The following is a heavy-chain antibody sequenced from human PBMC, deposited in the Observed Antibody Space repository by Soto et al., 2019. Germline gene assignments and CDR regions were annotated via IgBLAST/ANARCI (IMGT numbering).Heavy chain of an antibody. D-gene: IGHD2-15*01. CDR2: TSYRGGT. V-gene: IGHV4-61*01. J-gene: IGHJ4*02. CDR1: GGSVSSNSY. CDR3: ARDLGQGNPPAHNYFDF. Sequence: QVQLQESGPGLVKPSETLSLTCSVSGGSVSSNSYWSWIRQPPGKGLEWIGYTSYRGGTKYSPSLKSRLTISVDTSKNQFSLRLSPVNATDTAVYYCARDLGQGNPPAHNYFDFWGQGILVTVSS.